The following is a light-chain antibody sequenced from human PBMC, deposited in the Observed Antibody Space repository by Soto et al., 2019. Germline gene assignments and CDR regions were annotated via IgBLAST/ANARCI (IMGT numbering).Light chain of an antibody. V-gene: IGKV1-12*01. CDR1: QGISSW. Sequence: SQLTLSPYSVSASVGEIVTTCCRPSQGISSWLAWYQQKPAKAPKLLIYAASSLQSGVPSRLSGSGAGTDFTLTISSLEPEDFAIYYCQQRSNWPPWTFGQGTKVDIK. CDR2: AAS. CDR3: QQRSNWPPWT. J-gene: IGKJ1*01.